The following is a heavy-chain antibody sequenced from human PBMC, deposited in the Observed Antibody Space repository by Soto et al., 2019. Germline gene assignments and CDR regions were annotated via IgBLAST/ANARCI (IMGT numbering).Heavy chain of an antibody. V-gene: IGHV1-3*04. CDR3: ARDSLVATIIFHAFDI. D-gene: IGHD5-12*01. J-gene: IGHJ3*02. Sequence: ASVKVSCKASGYTFISYAMHWVRQAPGQRLEWMGWINTANGNTKYSQKFQGRVTITRDTSASTAYMELSSLRSEDTAVYYCARDSLVATIIFHAFDIWGQGTMVTVSS. CDR2: INTANGNT. CDR1: GYTFISYA.